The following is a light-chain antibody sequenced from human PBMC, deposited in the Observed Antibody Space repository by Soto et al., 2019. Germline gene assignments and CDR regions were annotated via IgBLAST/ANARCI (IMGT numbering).Light chain of an antibody. Sequence: VVFAHSSVTLSFSPVERATLSCRASQTVRNNYLARYQQKPGQAPRLLIYDASSRATGIPDRFSGGGSGTEFTLTISSLESEDFAVYYCQQRSNWPPITFGQGTRLEIK. CDR1: QTVRNNY. V-gene: IGKV3D-20*02. CDR2: DAS. CDR3: QQRSNWPPIT. J-gene: IGKJ5*01.